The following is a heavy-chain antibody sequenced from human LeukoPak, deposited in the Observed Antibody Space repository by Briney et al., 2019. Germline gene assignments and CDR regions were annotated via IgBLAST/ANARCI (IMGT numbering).Heavy chain of an antibody. CDR1: GFTFSSYG. J-gene: IGHJ4*02. V-gene: IGHV3-30*02. CDR3: ARGGLVYSSSWLPH. CDR2: IRYDGSNK. Sequence: GGSLRLSCAASGFTFSSYGMHWVRQAPGKGLEWVAFIRYDGSNKYYADSVKGRFTISRDNSKNTLYLQMNSLRAEDTAVYYCARGGLVYSSSWLPHWGQGTLVTVSS. D-gene: IGHD6-13*01.